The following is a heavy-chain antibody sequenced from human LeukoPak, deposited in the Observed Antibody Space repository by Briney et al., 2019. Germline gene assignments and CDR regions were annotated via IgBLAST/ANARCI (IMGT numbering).Heavy chain of an antibody. D-gene: IGHD3-9*01. CDR1: GFTFSSYE. CDR2: ISSSGSTI. CDR3: ARYVLRYFDWLPYFDY. Sequence: GGSLRLSCAASGFTFSSYEMNWVRQAPGKGLEWVSYISSSGSTIYYADSVKGRFTISRDNAKNSLYLQMNSLRVEDTAVYYCARYVLRYFDWLPYFDYWGQGTLVTVSS. J-gene: IGHJ4*02. V-gene: IGHV3-48*03.